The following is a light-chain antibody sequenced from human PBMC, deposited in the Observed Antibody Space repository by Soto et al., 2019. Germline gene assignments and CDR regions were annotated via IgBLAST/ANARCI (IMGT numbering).Light chain of an antibody. Sequence: QSALTQPASVSGSPGQSITISCTGTSSDVGGYNYVSWYQQHPGKPPKLMIYDVSNRPSGVSNRFSGSKSGNTASLTISGLPAEDEADYYCCSFAGSYTYVFGTGTKLTVL. CDR3: CSFAGSYTYV. V-gene: IGLV2-14*01. J-gene: IGLJ1*01. CDR2: DVS. CDR1: SSDVGGYNY.